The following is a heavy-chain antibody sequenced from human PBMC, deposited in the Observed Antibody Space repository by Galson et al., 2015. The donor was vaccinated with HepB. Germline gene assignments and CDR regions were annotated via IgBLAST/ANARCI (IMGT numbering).Heavy chain of an antibody. D-gene: IGHD3-22*01. J-gene: IGHJ5*02. CDR3: AREGFYYDSSGYYNWFDP. V-gene: IGHV1-69*01. Sequence: VSCKASGYSFTNYAFSRVRQAPGQGLEWMGGIITIFGTPDYAQKFLGRVTISADESTSTAYMELSSLRSEDTAVYYCAREGFYYDSSGYYNWFDPWGQGTLVTVSS. CDR1: GYSFTNYA. CDR2: IITIFGTP.